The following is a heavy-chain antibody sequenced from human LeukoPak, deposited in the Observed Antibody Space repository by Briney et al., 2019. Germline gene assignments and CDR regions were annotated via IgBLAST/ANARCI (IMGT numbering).Heavy chain of an antibody. V-gene: IGHV4-39*01. CDR1: GGSVSTISHF. D-gene: IGHD1-14*01. CDR3: ARRDHTGRSHAWFDP. J-gene: IGHJ5*02. CDR2: LSDTGTT. Sequence: PSETLSLTCTVSGGSVSTISHFWDWVRQPPGKGLEWIVSLSDTGTTYYNPSLESRVTMSVDTSKNQFSLKLPSVTAADTAVYYCARRDHTGRSHAWFDPWGQGTLVTVSS.